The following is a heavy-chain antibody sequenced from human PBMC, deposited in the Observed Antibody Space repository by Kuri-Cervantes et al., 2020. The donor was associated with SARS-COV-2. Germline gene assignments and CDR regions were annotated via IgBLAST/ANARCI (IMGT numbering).Heavy chain of an antibody. CDR3: ATVGPSLYDSSGYSSYYFDY. D-gene: IGHD3-22*01. Sequence: GESLKISCAASGYTFSSYAMSWVRQAPGKGLEWVSAISGSGGSTYYADSVKGRFTISRDNSKNTLYLQMNSLRSEDTAVYYCATVGPSLYDSSGYSSYYFDYWGQGTLVTVSS. CDR2: ISGSGGST. J-gene: IGHJ4*02. V-gene: IGHV3-23*01. CDR1: GYTFSSYA.